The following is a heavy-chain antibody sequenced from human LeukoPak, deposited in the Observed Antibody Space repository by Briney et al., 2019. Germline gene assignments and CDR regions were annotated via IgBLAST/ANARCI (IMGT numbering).Heavy chain of an antibody. CDR2: INHSGAT. CDR1: CGSLSGYY. Sequence: SETLSLTCAVYCGSLSGYYWSWIRQPPGKGLEWIGEINHSGATNYNPSLKSRVTIAVDTSKNQFSLRLSSVTAADTAMYYCARGIYGVYYFDYWGQGALVTVSS. V-gene: IGHV4-34*01. D-gene: IGHD4-17*01. CDR3: ARGIYGVYYFDY. J-gene: IGHJ4*02.